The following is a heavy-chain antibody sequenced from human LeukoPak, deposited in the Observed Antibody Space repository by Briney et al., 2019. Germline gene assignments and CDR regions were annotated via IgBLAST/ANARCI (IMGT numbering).Heavy chain of an antibody. CDR2: ISYDGSNK. CDR1: GFTFSTYA. CDR3: AKDVSWNWFDP. Sequence: GRSPRLSWAAAGFTFSTYAMHWVREAPGKGLEWVAVISYDGSNKYYADSVKGRFTISRDNSKNTLYLQMNTLRAEDTAVYYCAKDVSWNWFDPWGQGTLVTVSS. V-gene: IGHV3-30*18. J-gene: IGHJ5*02.